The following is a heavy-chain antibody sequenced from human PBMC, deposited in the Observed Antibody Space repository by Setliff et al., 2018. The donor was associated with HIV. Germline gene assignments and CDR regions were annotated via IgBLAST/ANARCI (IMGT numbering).Heavy chain of an antibody. CDR1: GGSINNGAYY. J-gene: IGHJ4*02. Sequence: SETLSLTCTVSGGSINNGAYYWSWIRHQPGRGLEWIGNIYYNGITHYNPSLKSRLSISIDTSKNQFYLQLNSVTAADASVYYCARQLSNSFDYWGQGALVTVS. D-gene: IGHD1-1*01. V-gene: IGHV4-31*03. CDR3: ARQLSNSFDY. CDR2: IYYNGIT.